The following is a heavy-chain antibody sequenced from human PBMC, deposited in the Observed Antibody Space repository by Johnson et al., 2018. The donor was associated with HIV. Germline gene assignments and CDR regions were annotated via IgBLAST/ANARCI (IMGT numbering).Heavy chain of an antibody. CDR3: ARPELGDNVRGLLGLRWAM. V-gene: IGHV3-7*01. Sequence: VQLVESGGGLVQPGGSLRLSCAASGFTVSSNYMSWVRQVPGKGLEWVANIKQDGSERYYVDSVKGRFTISRDNAKNSLSLQMDSLRAEDTAVYYCARPELGDNVRGLLGLRWAMWG. D-gene: IGHD3-10*02. J-gene: IGHJ1*01. CDR1: GFTVSSNY. CDR2: IKQDGSER.